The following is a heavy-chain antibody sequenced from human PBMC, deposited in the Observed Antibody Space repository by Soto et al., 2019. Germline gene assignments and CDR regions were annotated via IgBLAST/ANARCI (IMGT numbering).Heavy chain of an antibody. D-gene: IGHD2-15*01. CDR2: ISAYNGNT. Sequence: QVQLVQSGAEVKKPGASVKVSCKASGYTFTSYGISWVRQAPGQGLERMGWISAYNGNTNYAQKLQGRVTMTTDTSTSTAYMELRSLRSDDAAVYYCARSTVVVAALNWFDPWGQGTLVTVSS. CDR1: GYTFTSYG. J-gene: IGHJ5*02. CDR3: ARSTVVVAALNWFDP. V-gene: IGHV1-18*01.